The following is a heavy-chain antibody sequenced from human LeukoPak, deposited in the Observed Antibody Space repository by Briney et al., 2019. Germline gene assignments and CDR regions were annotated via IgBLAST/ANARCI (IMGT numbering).Heavy chain of an antibody. V-gene: IGHV1-46*01. D-gene: IGHD5/OR15-5a*01. Sequence: ASVKVSCKASGYTFTSYYMHWVRQAPGQGLEWMGIINPSGGSTSYAQKFQGRVTMTRDTSTSTVYMELSSLRSEDMAVYYCARGIWTSHSVGYYFDNWGQGTLVTVSS. J-gene: IGHJ4*02. CDR3: ARGIWTSHSVGYYFDN. CDR1: GYTFTSYY. CDR2: INPSGGST.